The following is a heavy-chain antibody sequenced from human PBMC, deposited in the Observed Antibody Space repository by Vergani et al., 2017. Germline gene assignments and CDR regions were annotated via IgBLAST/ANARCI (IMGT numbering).Heavy chain of an antibody. V-gene: IGHV4-34*01. Sequence: QVQLQQWGGGLLKPSETLSLTCVVNGGSFTSYHWTWIRQSPGEGLEWVGDIDHTGRPDSNPSLKSRLTMSVDKSRKQFSLTLNSVTAPDTAIYFCARVNTETNGHLYYYYHMDVWGQGTAVAVS. CDR3: ARVNTETNGHLYYYYHMDV. D-gene: IGHD4-11*01. CDR1: GGSFTSYH. CDR2: IDHTGRP. J-gene: IGHJ6*03.